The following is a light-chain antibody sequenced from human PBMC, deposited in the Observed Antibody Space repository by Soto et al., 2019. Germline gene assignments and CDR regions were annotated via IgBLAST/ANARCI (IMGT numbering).Light chain of an antibody. CDR3: CSHAGSPYV. V-gene: IGLV2-23*02. J-gene: IGLJ1*01. Sequence: QSALAQPASVSGSPGQSITISCTGTSSDVGAYTLVSWYQQHPGKAPKIIIYDVTQRPSGVSNRFSGSKSGNTASLTISGLQAEDEADYYCCSHAGSPYVFGTGTKLTVL. CDR1: SSDVGAYTL. CDR2: DVT.